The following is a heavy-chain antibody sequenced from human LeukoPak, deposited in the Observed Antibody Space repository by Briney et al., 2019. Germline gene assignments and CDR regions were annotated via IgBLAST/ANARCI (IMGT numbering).Heavy chain of an antibody. D-gene: IGHD3-3*01. CDR3: ARGDFWSGYYGRFDP. CDR2: IKQDGSEK. Sequence: PGGSLRLSCAASGFTFSSYWVSWVRQAPGKGLEWVANIKQDGSEKYYVDSVKGRFTISRDNAKNSLYLQMNSLRAEDTAVYYCARGDFWSGYYGRFDPWGQGTLVTVSS. V-gene: IGHV3-7*01. J-gene: IGHJ5*02. CDR1: GFTFSSYW.